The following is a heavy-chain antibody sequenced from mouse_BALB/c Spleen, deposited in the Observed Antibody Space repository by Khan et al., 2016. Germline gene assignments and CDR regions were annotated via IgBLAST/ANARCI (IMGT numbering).Heavy chain of an antibody. CDR1: GYTFTSYW. D-gene: IGHD1-1*01. V-gene: IGHV1S41*01. J-gene: IGHJ1*01. Sequence: DLVKPGASVKLSCKASGYTFTSYWINWIKQRPGQGLEWIGRIAPGSGSTYYNEMFKGKATLTVDTSSSTAYIQLSSLSSEDSAVYFCARFWGSYWDFDVWGAGTTVTVSS. CDR3: ARFWGSYWDFDV. CDR2: IAPGSGST.